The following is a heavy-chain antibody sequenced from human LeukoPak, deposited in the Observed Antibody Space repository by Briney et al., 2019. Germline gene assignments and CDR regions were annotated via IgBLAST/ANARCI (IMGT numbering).Heavy chain of an antibody. CDR3: ARVNTYYYGSGVSRAFHM. D-gene: IGHD3-10*01. CDR1: GYTFTSYD. CDR2: MNPNSGNT. V-gene: IGHV1-8*01. J-gene: IGHJ3*02. Sequence: ASVKISCKASGYTFTSYDINWVRQATGQGLEWMGWMNPNSGNTGSAQKFQGSVTMTRNTSTATAYMELSSLKSEDTAVYYCARVNTYYYGSGVSRAFHMWGQGTMVTVSS.